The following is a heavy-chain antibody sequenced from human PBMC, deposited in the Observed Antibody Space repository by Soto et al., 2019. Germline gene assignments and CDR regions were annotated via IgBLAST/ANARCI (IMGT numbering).Heavy chain of an antibody. Sequence: SETLSLTCAVYGGSFSGYYRSWIRQPPGKGLEWIGEINHSGSTNYNPSLKSRVTISVDTSKNQFSLKLSSVTAADTAVYYCARIPGYSSRSGGWFDPWGQGTLVTVSS. CDR2: INHSGST. J-gene: IGHJ5*02. V-gene: IGHV4-34*01. D-gene: IGHD6-13*01. CDR1: GGSFSGYY. CDR3: ARIPGYSSRSGGWFDP.